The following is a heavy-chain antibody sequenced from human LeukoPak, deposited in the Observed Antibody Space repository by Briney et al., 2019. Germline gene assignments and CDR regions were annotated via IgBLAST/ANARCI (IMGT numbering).Heavy chain of an antibody. CDR2: MNPNRGNT. V-gene: IGHV1-8*01. CDR1: GYTFTSYD. CDR3: ARPPHVLLWFGELLKTHYYGMDV. Sequence: ASVKVSCKASGYTFTSYDINWVRQATGQGIEWMGWMNPNRGNTGYAQKFQGRVTMTRNTSISTAYMELSSLRSEDTAVYYCARPPHVLLWFGELLKTHYYGMDVWGQGTTVAVSS. D-gene: IGHD3-10*01. J-gene: IGHJ6*02.